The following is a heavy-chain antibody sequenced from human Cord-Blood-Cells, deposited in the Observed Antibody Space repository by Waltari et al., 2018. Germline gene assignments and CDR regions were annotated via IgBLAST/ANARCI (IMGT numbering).Heavy chain of an antibody. V-gene: IGHV4-59*01. CDR3: ARAYCGGDCYSYYYYYMDV. D-gene: IGHD2-21*02. J-gene: IGHJ6*03. Sequence: QVQLQESGPGLVKPSETLSLTCTVSGGSISSYYWSWLRQPPGQGLEWIGYIYYSGSTNYNPSLKSRVTISVDTSKNQFSLKLSSVTAADTAVYYCARAYCGGDCYSYYYYYMDVWGKGTTVTVSS. CDR2: IYYSGST. CDR1: GGSISSYY.